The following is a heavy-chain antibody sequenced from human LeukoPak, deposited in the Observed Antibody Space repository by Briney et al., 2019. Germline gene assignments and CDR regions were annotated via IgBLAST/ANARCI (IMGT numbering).Heavy chain of an antibody. D-gene: IGHD1-26*01. CDR2: IYHSGST. Sequence: SETLSLTCTVSGYSISSGYYWGWIRQPPGKGLEWIGSIYHSGSTYYNPSLKSRVTISVDTSKNQFSLKLSSVTAADTAVYYCARAYATGYGMDVWGQGTTVTVSS. CDR1: GYSISSGYY. V-gene: IGHV4-38-2*02. CDR3: ARAYATGYGMDV. J-gene: IGHJ6*02.